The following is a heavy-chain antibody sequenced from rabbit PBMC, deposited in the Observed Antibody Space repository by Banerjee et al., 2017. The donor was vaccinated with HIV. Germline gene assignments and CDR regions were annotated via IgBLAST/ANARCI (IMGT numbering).Heavy chain of an antibody. CDR2: INTSSGNT. J-gene: IGHJ4*01. CDR1: GFSFTNKYV. Sequence: QEQLEESGGDLVKPEGSLTLTCTASGFSFTNKYVMCWVRQAPGKGLEWIACINTSSGNTVYASWAKGRFTISKTSSTTVTLQMTSLTAADTATYFCARRIDVGGVGWNFGLWGQGTLVTVS. V-gene: IGHV1S45*01. CDR3: ARRIDVGGVGWNFGL. D-gene: IGHD5-1*01.